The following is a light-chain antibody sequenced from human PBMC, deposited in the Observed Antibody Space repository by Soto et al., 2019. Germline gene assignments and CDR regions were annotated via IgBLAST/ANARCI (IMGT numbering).Light chain of an antibody. V-gene: IGKV4-1*01. CDR1: QSVLYSSNNKNY. Sequence: DIVMTQSPDSLAVSLGERATINCKSSQSVLYSSNNKNYLAWYQQKPGQPPKLLIYWASTRESGVPDRFSGRGSGTDFTLTISSLQSEDVAVYYCQQYYSPPWTFGQGTKVEIK. J-gene: IGKJ1*01. CDR2: WAS. CDR3: QQYYSPPWT.